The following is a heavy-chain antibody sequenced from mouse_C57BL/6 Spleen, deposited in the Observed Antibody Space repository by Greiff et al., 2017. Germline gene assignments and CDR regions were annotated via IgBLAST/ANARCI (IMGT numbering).Heavy chain of an antibody. J-gene: IGHJ4*01. CDR1: GYTFTNYW. Sequence: VQLQQSGAELVRPGTSVKMSCKASGYTFTNYWIGWAKQRPGHGLEWIGDIYPGGGYTNYNEKFKGKATLTADKSSSTAYMQFSSLTSEDSAIYYCARIYDYDDYAMDYWGQGTSVTVSS. CDR2: IYPGGGYT. CDR3: ARIYDYDDYAMDY. V-gene: IGHV1-63*01. D-gene: IGHD2-4*01.